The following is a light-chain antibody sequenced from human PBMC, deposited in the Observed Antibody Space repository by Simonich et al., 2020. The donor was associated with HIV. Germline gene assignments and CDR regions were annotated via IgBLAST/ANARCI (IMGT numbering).Light chain of an antibody. CDR1: QSVLYSSNNTNY. Sequence: DIVMTQSPDSLAVSLGERATINCKSSQSVLYSSNNTNYFPWYQQNPGQPPKLLIYWAATREAGVPDRFSGGGSGTDFTLTISSLQAEDVAVYYCQQYYSTPVTFGGGTKVEIK. J-gene: IGKJ4*01. CDR3: QQYYSTPVT. V-gene: IGKV4-1*01. CDR2: WAA.